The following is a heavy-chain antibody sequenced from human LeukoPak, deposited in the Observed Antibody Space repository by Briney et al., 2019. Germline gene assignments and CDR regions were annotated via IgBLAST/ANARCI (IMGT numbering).Heavy chain of an antibody. CDR1: GGSISSGSYY. J-gene: IGHJ3*02. Sequence: KTSETLPLTCTVSGGSISSGSYYWSWIRQPAGKGLEWIGRIYTSGSTNYNPSLKSRVTISVDTSKNQFSLKLSSVTAADTAVYYCARDMRVTMVRGANGAFDIWGQGTMVTVSS. D-gene: IGHD3-10*01. CDR3: ARDMRVTMVRGANGAFDI. V-gene: IGHV4-61*02. CDR2: IYTSGST.